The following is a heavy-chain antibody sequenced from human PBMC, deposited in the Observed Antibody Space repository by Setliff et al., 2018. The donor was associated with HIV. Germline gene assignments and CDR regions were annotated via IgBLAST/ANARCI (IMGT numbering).Heavy chain of an antibody. J-gene: IGHJ4*02. Sequence: ASVKVSCKASGYSFTTFGITWVRQAPGQGLEWMGWISGYNDNTNYAQKYQGRVTLTTDTSTNTAYMELRRLISDDTALYHCARVGQTGFYYFDYWGQGTLVTVSS. CDR3: ARVGQTGFYYFDY. V-gene: IGHV1-18*01. CDR1: GYSFTTFG. CDR2: ISGYNDNT.